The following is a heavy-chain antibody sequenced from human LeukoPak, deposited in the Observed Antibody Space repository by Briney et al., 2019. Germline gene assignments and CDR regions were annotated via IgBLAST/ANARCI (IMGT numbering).Heavy chain of an antibody. CDR2: IIPIFGTA. CDR3: ARVNLDSSGYYY. Sequence: GASVKVSCKASGGTFRNYAISWVRQAPGQGLEWMGGIIPIFGTADYAQKFQGRVTITADESTSTAYMELSSLRSEDTAVYYCARVNLDSSGYYYWGQGTLVTVSS. CDR1: GGTFRNYA. J-gene: IGHJ4*02. V-gene: IGHV1-69*01. D-gene: IGHD3-22*01.